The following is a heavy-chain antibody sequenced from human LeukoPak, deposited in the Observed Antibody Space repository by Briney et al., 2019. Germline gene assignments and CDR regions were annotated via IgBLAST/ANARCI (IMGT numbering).Heavy chain of an antibody. CDR3: AKSPRVYCSSTSCPHWFDP. V-gene: IGHV3-23*01. J-gene: IGHJ5*02. D-gene: IGHD2-2*01. CDR2: ISGSGGST. Sequence: GGSLRLSCAASGFTFSSYAMSWVRQAPGKGLEWVSAISGSGGSTYYADSVKGRFTISRDNSKNTLYLQMNSLRAEDTAVYYCAKSPRVYCSSTSCPHWFDPWGQGTLVTVSS. CDR1: GFTFSSYA.